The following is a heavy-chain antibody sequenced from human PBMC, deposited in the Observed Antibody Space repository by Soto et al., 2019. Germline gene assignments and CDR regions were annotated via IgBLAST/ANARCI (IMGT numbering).Heavy chain of an antibody. CDR2: ISPYDGST. V-gene: IGHV1-46*01. Sequence: QVQLVQSGAEVKKPGASVKVSCKASGFTFTNYFFHWVRQAPRQGLEWMGIISPYDGSTNYVQSCQEGGATISSESSSSVVLELRSRRCADTAAYYCGAGDGRRSSGFYYYYGMDVWGHGTTVTVSS. J-gene: IGHJ6*02. CDR3: GAGDGRRSSGFYYYYGMDV. D-gene: IGHD6-25*01. CDR1: GFTFTNYF.